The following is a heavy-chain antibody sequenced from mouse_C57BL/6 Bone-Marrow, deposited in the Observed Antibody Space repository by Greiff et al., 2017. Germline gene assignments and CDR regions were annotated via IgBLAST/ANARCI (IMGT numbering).Heavy chain of an antibody. J-gene: IGHJ2*01. V-gene: IGHV1-26*01. CDR2: INPNNGGT. Sequence: EVQLQQSGPELVKPGASVKISCKASGYTFTDYYMNWVKQSHGKSLEWIGDINPNNGGTSYNQKLKGKATLTVAKSSSTAYMELRSLTSEDSAVYYCARDYYGSNWYFDYWGQGTILTVSS. CDR3: ARDYYGSNWYFDY. CDR1: GYTFTDYY. D-gene: IGHD1-1*01.